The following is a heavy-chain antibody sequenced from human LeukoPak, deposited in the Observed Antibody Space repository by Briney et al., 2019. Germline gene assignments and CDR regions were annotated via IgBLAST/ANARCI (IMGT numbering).Heavy chain of an antibody. J-gene: IGHJ5*02. CDR2: INPNSGGT. CDR3: ARDLVRGVLGYWFDP. CDR1: GYTFTGYY. D-gene: IGHD3-10*01. Sequence: ASVKVSCKASGYTFTGYYKHWVRQAPGQGLEWMGWINPNSGGTNYAQKFQGRVTMTRDTSISTAYMELSRLRSDDTAVYYCARDLVRGVLGYWFDPWGQGTLVTVSS. V-gene: IGHV1-2*02.